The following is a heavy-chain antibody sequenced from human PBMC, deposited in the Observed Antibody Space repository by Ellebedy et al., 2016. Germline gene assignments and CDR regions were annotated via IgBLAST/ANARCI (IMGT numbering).Heavy chain of an antibody. Sequence: ASVKVSCKVSGYTLTELSMHWVRQAPGKGLEWMGGFDPEGGETIYAQKFQGRVTMTEDTSTDTAYMELSSLRSEDTAVYYCATGVVYNWNYGLFDFWGQGTLVTVSS. CDR2: FDPEGGET. CDR1: GYTLTELS. CDR3: ATGVVYNWNYGLFDF. J-gene: IGHJ4*02. V-gene: IGHV1-24*01. D-gene: IGHD1-7*01.